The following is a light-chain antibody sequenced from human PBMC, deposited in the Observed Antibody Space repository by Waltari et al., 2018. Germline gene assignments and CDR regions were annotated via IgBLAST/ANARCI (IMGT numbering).Light chain of an antibody. Sequence: QAGLTQPPSVSKGLRQTATLTCTGNSNNVGYQGVAWLQRHQGHPPKFISHRNNNRPSGISARISASRSGNTASLTIIGLQPEDEADYYCSAWDSGLSAWVFGGGTKLTVL. CDR1: SNNVGYQG. J-gene: IGLJ3*02. V-gene: IGLV10-54*01. CDR3: SAWDSGLSAWV. CDR2: RNN.